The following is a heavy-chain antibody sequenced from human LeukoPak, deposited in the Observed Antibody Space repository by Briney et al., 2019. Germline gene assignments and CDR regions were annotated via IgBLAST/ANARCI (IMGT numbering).Heavy chain of an antibody. J-gene: IGHJ4*02. CDR1: GFTFSSYP. CDR2: ISSNGGST. Sequence: GGSLRLSCSASGFTFSSYPTHWVRQAPGKGLEYVSAISSNGGSTYYADSVKGRFTISRDNSKNTLYLQMSSLRPEDTAVYYCVKEDGYNFYYFDYWGQGTLVTVSS. CDR3: VKEDGYNFYYFDY. D-gene: IGHD5-24*01. V-gene: IGHV3-64D*09.